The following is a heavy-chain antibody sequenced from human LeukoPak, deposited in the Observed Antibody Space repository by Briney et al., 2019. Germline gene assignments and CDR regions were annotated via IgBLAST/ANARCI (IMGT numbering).Heavy chain of an antibody. CDR1: GGSISTYY. CDR3: ARQGRVAGPQGFYYYYGMDV. J-gene: IGHJ6*02. Sequence: SETLSLTCTVSGGSISTYYWSWIQQPPGKELEWIGYIYYSGSTNYNPSLKSRVTISVDTSKNQFSLKLSSVTAADTAVYYCARQGRVAGPQGFYYYYGMDVWGQGTTATVSS. CDR2: IYYSGST. V-gene: IGHV4-59*08. D-gene: IGHD6-19*01.